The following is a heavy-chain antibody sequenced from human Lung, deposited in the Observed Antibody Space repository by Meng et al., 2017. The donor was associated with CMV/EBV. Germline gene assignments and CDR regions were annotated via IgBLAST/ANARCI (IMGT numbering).Heavy chain of an antibody. Sequence: SGXXLVXPTQTLTLTCTFSGFSLSTSGVGVGWIRQPPGKALEWLALIYWNDDKRYSPSLKNRLTITKDTSKNQVVLTMTNMDPVDTATYYCAHSRNLNTLIYXGQGXLVTVSS. J-gene: IGHJ4*02. D-gene: IGHD1-14*01. CDR3: AHSRNLNTLIY. CDR2: IYWNDDK. CDR1: GFSLSTSGVG. V-gene: IGHV2-5*01.